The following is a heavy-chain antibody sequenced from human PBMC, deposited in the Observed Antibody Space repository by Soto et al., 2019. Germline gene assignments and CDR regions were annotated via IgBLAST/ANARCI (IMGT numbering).Heavy chain of an antibody. J-gene: IGHJ4*02. D-gene: IGHD3-9*01. V-gene: IGHV4-61*01. Sequence: QVQLQESGPGLVKPSETLSLTCTVSGDSFSSDSYYLNWIRQPPGKGLEWIGYVYDSGSTNYNPSLKSRVTISLDTSKNQISLRLTSVTAADTAVYYCARAQAFGTGYYRKPYSFDYWGQGILVTVSS. CDR3: ARAQAFGTGYYRKPYSFDY. CDR2: VYDSGST. CDR1: GDSFSSDSYY.